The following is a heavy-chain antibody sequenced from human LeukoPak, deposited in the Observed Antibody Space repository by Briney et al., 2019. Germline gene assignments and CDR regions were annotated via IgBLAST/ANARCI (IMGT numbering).Heavy chain of an antibody. CDR3: AKWGGTGYPN. D-gene: IGHD3-9*01. J-gene: IGHJ4*02. V-gene: IGHV3-74*03. Sequence: GGSLRLSCAASGFTFSSYWMHWVRQTPGKGLLWVSRINSDGSITTYADSVKGRFTISRDNAKNTLYLEMNSLRAEDTAVYYCAKWGGTGYPNWGQGTLVTVSS. CDR1: GFTFSSYW. CDR2: INSDGSIT.